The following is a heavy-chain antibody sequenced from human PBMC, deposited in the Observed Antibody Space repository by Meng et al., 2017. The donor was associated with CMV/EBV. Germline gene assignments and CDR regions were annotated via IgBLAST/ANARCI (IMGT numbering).Heavy chain of an antibody. D-gene: IGHD6-13*01. V-gene: IGHV3-30*02. CDR1: GFTFSSYG. CDR2: IRYDGSNK. CDR3: ARDHWRDSSSRPSI. Sequence: GESLKISCAASGFTFSSYGMHWVRQAPGKGLEWVAFIRYDGSNKYYADSVKGRFTISRDNSKNTLYLQMNSLRAEDTAVYYCARDHWRDSSSRPSIWGQGTMVTVSS. J-gene: IGHJ3*02.